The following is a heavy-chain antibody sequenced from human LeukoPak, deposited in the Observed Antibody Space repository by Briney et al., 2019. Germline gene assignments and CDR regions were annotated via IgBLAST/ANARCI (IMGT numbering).Heavy chain of an antibody. D-gene: IGHD3-10*01. V-gene: IGHV4-59*01. J-gene: IGHJ3*02. Sequence: SETLSLTCTVSGGSISSYYWSWIRQPPGKGLEWIGYIYYSGSTNYNPSLKSRVTMSVDTSKNQFSLKLSSVTAADTAVYYCARVDGRYYYGSGSYSLALDAFDIWGQGTMVIVSS. CDR2: IYYSGST. CDR3: ARVDGRYYYGSGSYSLALDAFDI. CDR1: GGSISSYY.